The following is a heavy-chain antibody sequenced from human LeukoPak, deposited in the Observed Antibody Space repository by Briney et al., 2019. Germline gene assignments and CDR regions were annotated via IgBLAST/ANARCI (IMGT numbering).Heavy chain of an antibody. CDR3: AKDSAVGATTLGGHFDY. Sequence: GGFLRLSCAASEFSVGSNYMTWVRQAPGKGLEWVSLIYSGGSTYYADSVKGRFTISRDNSKNTLYLQMNSLRAEDTAVYYCAKDSAVGATTLGGHFDYWGQGTLVTVSS. J-gene: IGHJ4*02. D-gene: IGHD1-26*01. CDR1: EFSVGSNY. CDR2: IYSGGST. V-gene: IGHV3-66*01.